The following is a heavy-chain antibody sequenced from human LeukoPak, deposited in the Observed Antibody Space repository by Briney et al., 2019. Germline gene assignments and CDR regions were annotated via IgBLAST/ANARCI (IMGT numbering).Heavy chain of an antibody. D-gene: IGHD3-10*01. CDR3: ARKPIFASGRHWYYFDN. Sequence: PSETLSLTCTVSGGSISSYYWSWIRQPPGKGLEWIGYIYNTGITKYNPSLKSRVTISVDTSKNQFSLKLNSVTAADTAIYYCARKPIFASGRHWYYFDNWGQGTLVTVSS. CDR2: IYNTGIT. J-gene: IGHJ4*02. CDR1: GGSISSYY. V-gene: IGHV4-4*08.